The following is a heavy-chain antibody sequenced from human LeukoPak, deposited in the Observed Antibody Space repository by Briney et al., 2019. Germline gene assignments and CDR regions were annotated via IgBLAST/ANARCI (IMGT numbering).Heavy chain of an antibody. V-gene: IGHV4-39*07. CDR2: IYYSGST. Sequence: SETLSLTCTVSGGSISSSSYYWGWIRQPPGKGLEWIGSIYYSGSTYYNPSLKSRVTISVDTSKNQFSLKLSSVTAADTAVYYCASRRRYQYYYGSGSYWLRFDYWGQGTLVTVSS. J-gene: IGHJ4*02. CDR3: ASRRRYQYYYGSGSYWLRFDY. D-gene: IGHD3-10*01. CDR1: GGSISSSSYY.